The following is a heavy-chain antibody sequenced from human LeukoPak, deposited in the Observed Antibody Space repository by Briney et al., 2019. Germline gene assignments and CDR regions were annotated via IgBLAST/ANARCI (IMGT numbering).Heavy chain of an antibody. Sequence: PGGSLRLSCAASGFTFSSYSMNWVRQAPGKGLEWVSSISSSSSYIYYADSVKGRFTISRDNAKNSLYLQMNSLRAEDTAVYYCASSIAVMYYFDYWGQGTLVTVSS. CDR3: ASSIAVMYYFDY. V-gene: IGHV3-21*01. CDR2: ISSSSSYI. D-gene: IGHD6-13*01. CDR1: GFTFSSYS. J-gene: IGHJ4*02.